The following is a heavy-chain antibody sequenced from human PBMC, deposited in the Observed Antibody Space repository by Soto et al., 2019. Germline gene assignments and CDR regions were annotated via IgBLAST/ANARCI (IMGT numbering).Heavy chain of an antibody. J-gene: IGHJ1*01. Sequence: GASVKVSCKASGYTFTGYYMHWVQQAPGQGLEWMRWINPNRVGINYVLKFQCWVTMTSDTCISTAYMELSMLRSDDTAVYYCARGPYSSSSSRGYFQHWGQGTLVTVSS. D-gene: IGHD6-6*01. V-gene: IGHV1-2*04. CDR2: INPNRVGI. CDR3: ARGPYSSSSSRGYFQH. CDR1: GYTFTGYY.